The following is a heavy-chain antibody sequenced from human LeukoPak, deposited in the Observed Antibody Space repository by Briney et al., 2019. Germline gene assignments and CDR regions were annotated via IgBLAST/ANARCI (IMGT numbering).Heavy chain of an antibody. V-gene: IGHV4-59*01. J-gene: IGHJ4*02. CDR1: GGSLSGFY. D-gene: IGHD3-3*01. CDR2: KYYSGRT. Sequence: SETLSLTRTVSGGSLSGFYWSWIPQPPGKGRGWVGYKYYSGRTKYNPSLKSRVTISLDTSKKQSSLRISSVSAADTAVYYRARIRPEGVGTIFNMWKYYFDYWGRGTLVTVSS. CDR3: ARIRPEGVGTIFNMWKYYFDY.